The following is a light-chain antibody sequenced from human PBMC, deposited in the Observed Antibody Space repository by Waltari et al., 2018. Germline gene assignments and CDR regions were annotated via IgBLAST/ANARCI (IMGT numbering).Light chain of an antibody. Sequence: DIQMTQSPSTVSASVGDKVTITCRASQSISVWLAWYQQKPGKPPKLVIYKASTLETGVPSRFTGSGSGTEFTLTITSLQPDDFATYFCQQYDADSALTFGEGTQVGMK. V-gene: IGKV1-5*03. J-gene: IGKJ4*01. CDR1: QSISVW. CDR3: QQYDADSALT. CDR2: KAS.